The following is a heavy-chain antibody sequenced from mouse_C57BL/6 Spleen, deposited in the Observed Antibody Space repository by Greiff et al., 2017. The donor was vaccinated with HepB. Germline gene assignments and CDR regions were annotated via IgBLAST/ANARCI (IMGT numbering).Heavy chain of an antibody. CDR3: TTVGSSYVAY. CDR2: IDPENGDT. CDR1: GFNIKDDY. D-gene: IGHD1-1*01. Sequence: EVQLQQSGAELVRPGASVKLSCTASGFNIKDDYMHWVKQRPEQGLEWIGWIDPENGDTEYASKFQGKATITADTSSNTAYLQLSSLTSEDTAVYYCTTVGSSYVAYWGQGTLVTVSA. V-gene: IGHV14-4*01. J-gene: IGHJ3*01.